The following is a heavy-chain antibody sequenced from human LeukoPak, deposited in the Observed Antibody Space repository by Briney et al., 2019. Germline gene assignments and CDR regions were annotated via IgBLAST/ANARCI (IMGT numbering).Heavy chain of an antibody. J-gene: IGHJ4*02. CDR3: ARGASYYYDSSGYYMGDCDY. D-gene: IGHD3-22*01. CDR1: GFTFSSYS. Sequence: PGGSLRLSCAASGFTFSSYSMNWVRQAPGKGLEWVSYISSSSSSTIYYADSVKGRFTISRDNAKNSLYLQMNSLRAEDTAVYYCARGASYYYDSSGYYMGDCDYWGQGTLVTVSS. V-gene: IGHV3-48*01. CDR2: ISSSSSSTI.